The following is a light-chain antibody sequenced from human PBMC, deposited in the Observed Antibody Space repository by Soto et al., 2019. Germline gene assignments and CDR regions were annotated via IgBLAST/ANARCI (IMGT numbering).Light chain of an antibody. Sequence: PGARATLSCRTSQSVSSFLAWYQQKPGQAPRLLIYDTSNRAAGVPARFSGSGSGTDFTLTISSLEPEDFALYYCHQRSNWPLTFGGGTKVEIK. J-gene: IGKJ4*01. CDR2: DTS. CDR1: QSVSSF. CDR3: HQRSNWPLT. V-gene: IGKV3-11*01.